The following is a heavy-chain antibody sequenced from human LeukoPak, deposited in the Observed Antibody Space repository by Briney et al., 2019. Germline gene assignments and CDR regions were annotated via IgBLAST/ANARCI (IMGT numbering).Heavy chain of an antibody. V-gene: IGHV4-34*01. Sequence: SETLSLTCAVYGGSFSGYYWSWIRRPPGKGLEWIGEINHSGSTNYNPSLKSRVTISVDTSKNQFSLKLSSVTAADTAVYYCARGMNRIPAQDIVVVPAAWLDYWGQGTLVTVSS. D-gene: IGHD2-2*01. CDR1: GGSFSGYY. CDR2: INHSGST. CDR3: ARGMNRIPAQDIVVVPAAWLDY. J-gene: IGHJ4*02.